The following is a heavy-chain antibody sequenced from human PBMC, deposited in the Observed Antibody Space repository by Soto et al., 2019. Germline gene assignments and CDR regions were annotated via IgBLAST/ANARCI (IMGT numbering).Heavy chain of an antibody. CDR1: GGSISSGGYY. CDR3: AGTVTYYYDSSGYGFDI. J-gene: IGHJ3*02. Sequence: SETLSLTCTVSGGSISSGGYYWSWIRQHPGKGLEWIGYIYYSGSTYYNPSLKSRVTISVDTSKNQFSLKLSSVTAADTAVYYCAGTVTYYYDSSGYGFDIWGQGTMVTVSS. D-gene: IGHD3-22*01. V-gene: IGHV4-31*03. CDR2: IYYSGST.